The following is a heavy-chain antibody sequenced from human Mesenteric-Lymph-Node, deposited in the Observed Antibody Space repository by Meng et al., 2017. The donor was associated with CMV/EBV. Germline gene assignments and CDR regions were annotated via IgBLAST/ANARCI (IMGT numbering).Heavy chain of an antibody. V-gene: IGHV3-53*01. J-gene: IGHJ3*02. D-gene: IGHD3-10*01. CDR3: AREEYYASGSYPDAFDI. CDR1: GFTVSSNY. CDR2: IYSGGTT. Sequence: GESLKISCTASGFTVSSNYMSWVRQAPGKGLEWVSIIYSGGTTYYADSVKGRFTISRDNSRNTLYLQMNSLRAEDTAVYFCAREEYYASGSYPDAFDIWGQGTMVTVSS.